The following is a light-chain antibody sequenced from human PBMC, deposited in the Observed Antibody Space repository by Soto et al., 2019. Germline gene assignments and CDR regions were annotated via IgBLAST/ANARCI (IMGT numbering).Light chain of an antibody. J-gene: IGKJ4*01. V-gene: IGKV2-30*02. CDR1: QSLVHSSGNTF. CDR3: MQGTHWPLT. Sequence: DVVMTQSPLSLPVTIGQPASISCRSSQSLVHSSGNTFLNWFQQRPGQSPRRLIYKVSNRDPGVPDRFSCSGSGTDFTLKISRVEAEDVGVYYCMQGTHWPLTFGGGTKVEIK. CDR2: KVS.